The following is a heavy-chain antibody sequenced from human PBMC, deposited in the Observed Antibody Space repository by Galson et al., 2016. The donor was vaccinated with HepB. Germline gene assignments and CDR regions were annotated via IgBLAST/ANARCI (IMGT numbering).Heavy chain of an antibody. V-gene: IGHV3-7*04. CDR2: IKRDGSEK. CDR1: GLTLSNYW. J-gene: IGHJ4*02. Sequence: SLRLSCAVSGLTLSNYWMSWVRQVPGKGLEWVANIKRDGSEKYYVDSVKGRFSISRDNANDSVYLQMNSLRAEDTAVYYCVRIPRAGLVLTGYYYFDYWGQGTLVTVSS. D-gene: IGHD3-9*01. CDR3: VRIPRAGLVLTGYYYFDY.